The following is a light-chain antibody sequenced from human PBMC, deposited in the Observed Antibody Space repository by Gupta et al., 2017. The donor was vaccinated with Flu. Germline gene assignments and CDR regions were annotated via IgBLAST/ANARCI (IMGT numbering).Light chain of an antibody. CDR2: RNY. V-gene: IGLV1-44*01. CDR3: EAWDESLNVPV. Sequence: QSVLTQPPSPSGTPGQRVTISCSGSSSNIRRNTVSWYQQLPGTAPKLLIYRNYLRPSGVPDRFSGSKSGYSASLAISGLQSEDEADYYWEAWDESLNVPVFGGGTKLTVL. J-gene: IGLJ3*02. CDR1: SSNIRRNT.